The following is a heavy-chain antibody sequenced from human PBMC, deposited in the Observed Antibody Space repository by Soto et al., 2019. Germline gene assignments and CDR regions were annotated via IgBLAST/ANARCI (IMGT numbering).Heavy chain of an antibody. Sequence: ASVKVSCKASGYSFTRYGIHWVRQAPGQRLEWMGRINVGNGDTKYSQKFQGRVIIIRDSFASTAYMELSSLSSEDTAVYYCARELAAGDLDYWGQGALVTVSP. CDR2: INVGNGDT. D-gene: IGHD6-19*01. CDR3: ARELAAGDLDY. J-gene: IGHJ4*02. CDR1: GYSFTRYG. V-gene: IGHV1-3*01.